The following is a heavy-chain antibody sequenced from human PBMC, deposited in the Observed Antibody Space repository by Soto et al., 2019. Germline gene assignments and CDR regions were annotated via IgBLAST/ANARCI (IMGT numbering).Heavy chain of an antibody. CDR1: GFTFSSYW. J-gene: IGHJ6*02. Sequence: GGSLRLSCAASGFTFSSYWMHWVRQAPGKGLVWVSRINSDGSSTSYADSVKGRFTISRDNAKNTLYLQMNSLRAEDTAVYYCARGHTAMAGYYYYGMDVWGQGTTVTVS. D-gene: IGHD5-18*01. V-gene: IGHV3-74*01. CDR2: INSDGSST. CDR3: ARGHTAMAGYYYYGMDV.